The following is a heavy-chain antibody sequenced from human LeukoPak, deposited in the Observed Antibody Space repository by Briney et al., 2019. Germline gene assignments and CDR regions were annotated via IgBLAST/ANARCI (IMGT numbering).Heavy chain of an antibody. CDR1: GGSFSGYY. CDR3: ASGPIWFGELSAGMDV. CDR2: INHSGST. D-gene: IGHD3-10*01. V-gene: IGHV4-34*01. J-gene: IGHJ6*04. Sequence: ASETLSLTCAVYGGSFSGYYWSWIRQPPGKGLEWIGEINHSGSTNYNPSFKSRVTISVDTSKNQFSLKLSSVTAADTAVYYCASGPIWFGELSAGMDVWGKGTTVTVSS.